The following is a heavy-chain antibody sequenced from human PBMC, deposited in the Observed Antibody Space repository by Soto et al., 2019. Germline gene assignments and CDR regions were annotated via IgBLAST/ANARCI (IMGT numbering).Heavy chain of an antibody. CDR1: GFTFSSYN. Sequence: GGSLRLSCAASGFTFSSYNMNWVRQAPGKGLEWVSSISSSSSYIYYADSVKGRFTISRDNAKNSLYLQMNSLRAEETAVYYCARYSSAPYYGMDVWGQGTTVTVSS. J-gene: IGHJ6*02. CDR2: ISSSSSYI. V-gene: IGHV3-21*01. CDR3: ARYSSAPYYGMDV. D-gene: IGHD2-21*01.